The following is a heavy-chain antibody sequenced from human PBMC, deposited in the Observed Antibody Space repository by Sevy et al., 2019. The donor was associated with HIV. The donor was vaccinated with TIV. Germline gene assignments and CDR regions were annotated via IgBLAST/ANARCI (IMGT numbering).Heavy chain of an antibody. V-gene: IGHV3-30-3*01. CDR3: ALERLTSNVAEYFHN. D-gene: IGHD1-1*01. Sequence: GGSLRLSCAASGLTFSYFSMHWVRQAPGKGLEWVATISYDANNDHYADSVKGRFTISRDNSKNALYLQMNNLRADDTAVYFCALERLTSNVAEYFHNWGQGTLVTVSS. CDR2: ISYDANND. J-gene: IGHJ1*01. CDR1: GLTFSYFS.